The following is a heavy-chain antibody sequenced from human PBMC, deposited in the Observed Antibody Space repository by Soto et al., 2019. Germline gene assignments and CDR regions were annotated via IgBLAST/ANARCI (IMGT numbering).Heavy chain of an antibody. V-gene: IGHV3-64*07. J-gene: IGHJ4*02. D-gene: IGHD3-9*01. CDR2: ISGDGGST. CDR1: GFTFSYYA. Sequence: EVQLVESGGGLVQPGGSLRLSCAASGFTFSYYAMHWVRQAPGRGLEYVSSISGDGGSTYYADSVKGRFTISRDNSKNTLYLQMASLRPEDMAVYYCARDRSSFNWLAGYWGKGTLVSVSS. CDR3: ARDRSSFNWLAGY.